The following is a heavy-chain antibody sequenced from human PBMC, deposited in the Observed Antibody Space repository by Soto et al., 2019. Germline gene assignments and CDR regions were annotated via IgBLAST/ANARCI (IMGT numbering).Heavy chain of an antibody. D-gene: IGHD2-15*01. CDR3: TRRPYRSTSGGIDY. CDR2: VRHTGST. V-gene: IGHV4-39*07. CDR1: GGSISSSSYY. J-gene: IGHJ4*02. Sequence: ASGTLSLTCTVSGGSISSSSYYWGWIRQPPGKGLEWIAEVRHTGSTEYSPSLRSRVTISVDKSKNQISLKVSSVTAADTAVYYCTRRPYRSTSGGIDYWGQGTLVTVSS.